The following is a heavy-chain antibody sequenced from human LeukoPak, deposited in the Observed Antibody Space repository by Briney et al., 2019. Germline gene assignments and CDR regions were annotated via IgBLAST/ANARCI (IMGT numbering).Heavy chain of an antibody. J-gene: IGHJ4*02. Sequence: PGGSLRLSCAASGFTFSSYAMTWVRQAPGKGLEGVSVISGSGGSTYYADAVKGRFTFSRENSKNTVYLQMNSLRAEDTAVYYCAKNIVLGIYAPGYWGQGTLVTVS. CDR3: AKNIVLGIYAPGY. CDR2: ISGSGGST. D-gene: IGHD2-8*01. V-gene: IGHV3-23*01. CDR1: GFTFSSYA.